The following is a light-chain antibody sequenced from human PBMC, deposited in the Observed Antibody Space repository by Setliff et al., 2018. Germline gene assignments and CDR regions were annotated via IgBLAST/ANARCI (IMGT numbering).Light chain of an antibody. Sequence: QSALTQPPSASGSPGQSVTISCTGTSSDVGGYKYVSWFQQHPGKAPKLMIYEVTKRPSGVPDRFSGPKSGNTASLTVSVLQAEDEADYYCTSYAGSNNYVFGTGTKVTVL. CDR1: SSDVGGYKY. CDR3: TSYAGSNNYV. J-gene: IGLJ1*01. CDR2: EVT. V-gene: IGLV2-8*01.